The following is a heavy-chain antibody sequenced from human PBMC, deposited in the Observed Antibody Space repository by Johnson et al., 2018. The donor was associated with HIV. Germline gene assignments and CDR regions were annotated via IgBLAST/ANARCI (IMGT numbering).Heavy chain of an antibody. D-gene: IGHD2-21*02. CDR2: ISHDGSNK. CDR1: GFTFSYYA. Sequence: VQLVESGGGVVQPGTSLRLSCAASGFTFSYYAIFWVRQAPGKGLEWVAVISHDGSNKYYADSVKGRFTISRDNSKNTLYLQMNSLRAEDTAVYYCAAGDSHGGAFDIWGQGTMVTVSS. CDR3: AAGDSHGGAFDI. V-gene: IGHV3-30*14. J-gene: IGHJ3*02.